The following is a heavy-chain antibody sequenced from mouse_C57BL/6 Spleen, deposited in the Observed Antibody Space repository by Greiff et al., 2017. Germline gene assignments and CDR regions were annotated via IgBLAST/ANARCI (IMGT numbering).Heavy chain of an antibody. CDR3: ARGAAQATDYAMDY. CDR2: IDPSDSYT. V-gene: IGHV1-50*01. CDR1: GYTFTSYW. J-gene: IGHJ4*01. Sequence: QVQLQQPGAELVKPGASVKLSCKASGYTFTSYWMQWVKQRPGQGLEWIGEIDPSDSYTNYTQKFKGKATLTVDTSSSTAYMQLSSLTSEDSAVYYCARGAAQATDYAMDYWGQGTSVTVSS. D-gene: IGHD3-2*02.